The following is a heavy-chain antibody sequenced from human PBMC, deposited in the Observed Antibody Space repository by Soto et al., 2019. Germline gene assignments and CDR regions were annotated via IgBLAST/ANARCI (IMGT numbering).Heavy chain of an antibody. CDR3: AKTVGTVRYFDWLSVAHFAY. CDR1: GFTLSSYA. V-gene: IGHV3-23*01. CDR2: ISGSGGST. D-gene: IGHD3-9*01. Sequence: GGALRLPCGASGFTLSSYAKSWVRPAPGKGLEWVSAISGSGGSTYYADSVKGRFTISRDNSKNTLYLQMNSLRAEDTAVYYCAKTVGTVRYFDWLSVAHFAYWGQGTLVTVSS. J-gene: IGHJ4*02.